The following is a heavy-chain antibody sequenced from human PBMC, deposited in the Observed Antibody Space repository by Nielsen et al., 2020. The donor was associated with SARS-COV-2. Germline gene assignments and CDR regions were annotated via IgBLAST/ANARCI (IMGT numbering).Heavy chain of an antibody. V-gene: IGHV4-34*01. D-gene: IGHD6-19*01. Sequence: RQAPGKGLEWIGEINHSGSTNYNPSLKSRVTISVGTSKNQFSLKLSSVTAADTAVYYCARDSSGWYGRLYYYYGMDVWGQGTTVTVSS. CDR3: ARDSSGWYGRLYYYYGMDV. CDR2: INHSGST. J-gene: IGHJ6*02.